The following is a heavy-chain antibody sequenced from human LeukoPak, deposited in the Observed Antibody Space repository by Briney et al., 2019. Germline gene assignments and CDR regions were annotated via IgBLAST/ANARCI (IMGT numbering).Heavy chain of an antibody. Sequence: SETLSLTCTVSGGSLSSGGYYWSWIRQPPGKGLEWIGYIYYSGSTYYNPSLTSRVTISVDTSKNQFSLKLSSVTAADTAVYYCARENEQLDFDYWGQGTLVTVSS. D-gene: IGHD6-13*01. CDR3: ARENEQLDFDY. V-gene: IGHV4-31*03. CDR1: GGSLSSGGYY. J-gene: IGHJ4*02. CDR2: IYYSGST.